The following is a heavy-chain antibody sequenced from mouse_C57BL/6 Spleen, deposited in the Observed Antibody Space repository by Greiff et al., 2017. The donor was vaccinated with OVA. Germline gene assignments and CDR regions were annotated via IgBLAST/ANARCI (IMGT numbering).Heavy chain of an antibody. D-gene: IGHD1-1*02. J-gene: IGHJ4*01. CDR2: INPKYGTT. CDR1: GYSFTDYN. CDR3: AMCGPVLSDSMDY. V-gene: IGHV1-39*01. Sequence: VQLQQSGPELVKPGASVKISCKASGYSFTDYNMNWVKQRNGKGLEWIGEINPKYGTTNYNQKFKGKATLTVDQSSSTSYMELKSLTSEDSAVYECAMCGPVLSDSMDYWGQGTSVTVSS.